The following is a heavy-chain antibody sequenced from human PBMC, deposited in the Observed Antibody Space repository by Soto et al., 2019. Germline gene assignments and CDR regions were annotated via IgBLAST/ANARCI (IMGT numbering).Heavy chain of an antibody. J-gene: IGHJ4*02. CDR2: IRSKGNGYAT. CDR3: TTDDPINRN. V-gene: IGHV3-73*02. CDR1: GFTFSGAA. Sequence: EVQLVESGGGLVQPGGSLKLSCAVSGFTFSGAAMHWVRQASGKGLEWVGRIRSKGNGYATAYGASVKGRFIISRDDSRNTAYLQMNSLKTEDTAVYYCTTDDPINRNWGQGTLVTVSS. D-gene: IGHD1-1*01.